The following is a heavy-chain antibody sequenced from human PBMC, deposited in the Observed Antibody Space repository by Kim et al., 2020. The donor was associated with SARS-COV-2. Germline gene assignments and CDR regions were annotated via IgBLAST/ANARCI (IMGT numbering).Heavy chain of an antibody. D-gene: IGHD5-18*01. CDR3: ARQVRGQNSYGRNDY. Sequence: PSLKSRVTISVDTSKNQFSLKLSSLTAADTAVYYCARQVRGQNSYGRNDYWGQGTLVTVSS. V-gene: IGHV4-39*01. J-gene: IGHJ4*02.